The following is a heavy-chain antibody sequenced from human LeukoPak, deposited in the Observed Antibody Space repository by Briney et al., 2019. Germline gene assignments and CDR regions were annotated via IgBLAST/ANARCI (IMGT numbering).Heavy chain of an antibody. Sequence: SQTLSLTCTVSGGSISSGDSHWSWIRQPPGKGLEWIGYIHYSGSTYHNPSLRGQVIISVDMSKNQFSLNLNSVTAADTAVYYCARNYDFWSGYPPGYWGQGTLVTVSS. V-gene: IGHV4-30-4*08. J-gene: IGHJ4*02. CDR1: GGSISSGDSH. D-gene: IGHD3-3*01. CDR3: ARNYDFWSGYPPGY. CDR2: IHYSGST.